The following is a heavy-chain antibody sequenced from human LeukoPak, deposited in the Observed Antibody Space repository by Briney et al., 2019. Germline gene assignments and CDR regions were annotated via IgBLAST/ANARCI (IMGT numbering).Heavy chain of an antibody. V-gene: IGHV3-23*01. J-gene: IGHJ4*02. D-gene: IGHD4-23*01. CDR3: ARGYGGNSGYLDY. CDR2: ISGSGGSA. Sequence: GGSLRLSCAASGFTFSSYAMSWVRQAPGKGLEWVSVISGSGGSAYYADSVKGRFTISRDNSKNTLYLQMSSLSGEDSAVYYCARGYGGNSGYLDYWGQGTLVTVSS. CDR1: GFTFSSYA.